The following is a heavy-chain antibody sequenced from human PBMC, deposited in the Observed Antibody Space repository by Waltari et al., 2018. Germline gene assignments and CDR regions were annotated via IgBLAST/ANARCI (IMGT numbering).Heavy chain of an antibody. D-gene: IGHD3-3*01. CDR1: GFTFSSSW. Sequence: EVQLVASGGGLVQPGGSLRLSCAASGFTFSSSWLPWVRQAPGKGLVWVARIKSDGSSTSYADSVKGRFTISRDNAKNTLYLQMNSLRAEDTAVYYCARDKWSGYYYGMDVWGQGTTVTVSS. CDR2: IKSDGSST. CDR3: ARDKWSGYYYGMDV. J-gene: IGHJ6*02. V-gene: IGHV3-74*01.